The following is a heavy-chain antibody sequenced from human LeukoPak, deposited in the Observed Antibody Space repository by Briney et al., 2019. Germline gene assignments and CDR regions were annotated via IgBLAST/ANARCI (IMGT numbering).Heavy chain of an antibody. Sequence: GRSLRLSCAASAFTFSNAWMSWVRQVPGKGREWVGHIKSKTDRGTTDYAAPVKGRFTISRDDSKNTLYLQMNSLKTEDTAVYYCTTDPPPILLWFGESPGGPGYWGQGTLVTVSS. CDR2: IKSKTDRGTT. D-gene: IGHD3-10*01. CDR1: AFTFSNAW. CDR3: TTDPPPILLWFGESPGGPGY. V-gene: IGHV3-15*01. J-gene: IGHJ4*02.